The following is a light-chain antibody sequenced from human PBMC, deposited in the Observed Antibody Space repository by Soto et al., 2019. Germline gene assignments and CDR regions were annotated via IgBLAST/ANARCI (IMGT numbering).Light chain of an antibody. CDR2: GAS. J-gene: IGKJ1*01. CDR3: QQYNNWPPWT. V-gene: IGKV3-15*01. Sequence: EIVLTQSPGTLSLSPGERAPLSCRARQSVSSSYLAWYQQKPGQAPRLLIYGASTRATGLPARFSGSGSGTEFTLTISSLQSEDFAVYYCQQYNNWPPWTFGQGTKVDI. CDR1: QSVSSSY.